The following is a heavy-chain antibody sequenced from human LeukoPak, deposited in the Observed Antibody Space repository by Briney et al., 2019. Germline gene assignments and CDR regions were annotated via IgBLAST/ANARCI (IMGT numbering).Heavy chain of an antibody. CDR3: ANLGPPGRDHYLES. CDR2: IRNDGSDK. Sequence: GGSLRLSCAASGFTFNKYGIHWVRQAPGKGLEWVAFIRNDGSDKYYADSLKGRFTISRDNSKNTVYLQMNSLRDEDAAVYYCANLGPPGRDHYLESWGQGTLVTVSS. CDR1: GFTFNKYG. V-gene: IGHV3-30*02. J-gene: IGHJ4*02. D-gene: IGHD5-24*01.